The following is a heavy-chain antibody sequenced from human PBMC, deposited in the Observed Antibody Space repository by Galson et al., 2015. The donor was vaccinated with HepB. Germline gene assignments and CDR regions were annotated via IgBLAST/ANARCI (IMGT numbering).Heavy chain of an antibody. CDR1: GYTFTGYY. Sequence: SVKVSCKASGYTFTGYYMHWVRQAPGQGLEWMGWINPNSGGTNYAQKFQGWVTMTRDTSISTAYMELSRLRSDDTAVYYCERVLGDYLDGAFDIWGQGTMVAVSS. D-gene: IGHD4-17*01. J-gene: IGHJ3*02. CDR3: ERVLGDYLDGAFDI. CDR2: INPNSGGT. V-gene: IGHV1-2*04.